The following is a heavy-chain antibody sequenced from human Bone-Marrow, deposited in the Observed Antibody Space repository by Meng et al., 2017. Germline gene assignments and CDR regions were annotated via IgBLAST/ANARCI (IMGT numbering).Heavy chain of an antibody. CDR2: IDPKSGDT. J-gene: IGHJ4*02. CDR3: ARDEDISAAGKLFGDY. CDR1: GYNFPDYW. D-gene: IGHD6-13*01. V-gene: IGHV1-2*06. Sequence: ASVKVSCKPSGYNFPDYWLHWVRRAPGQGLEWMGRIDPKSGDTHYAQRFQGRVTMTGDTSISTACMELSGLRSDDTAMYYCARDEDISAAGKLFGDYWGQGTLVTVPQ.